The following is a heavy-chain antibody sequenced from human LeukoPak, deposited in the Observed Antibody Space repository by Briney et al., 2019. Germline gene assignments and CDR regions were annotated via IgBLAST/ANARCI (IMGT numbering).Heavy chain of an antibody. CDR1: GFTFSSYR. J-gene: IGHJ4*02. V-gene: IGHV3-48*01. CDR2: IRSSSSNI. Sequence: GGSLRLSCAASGFTFSSYRMNWVRQAPGKGLEWVSYIRSSSSNIYYADSVKGRFTISRDNSKNTLYLQMTSLTAEDTAVYYCRKLLVLEWLLLGYFDYCGQGTLVTVSS. D-gene: IGHD3-3*01. CDR3: RKLLVLEWLLLGYFDY.